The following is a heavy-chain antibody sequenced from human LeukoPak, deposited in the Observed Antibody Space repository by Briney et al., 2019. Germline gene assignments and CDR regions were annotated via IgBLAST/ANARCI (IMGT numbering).Heavy chain of an antibody. CDR2: IRSKAYGGTT. CDR1: GFTLGDYA. D-gene: IGHD3-9*01. CDR3: TRDPGYDILTGYYRPFDY. V-gene: IGHV3-49*04. J-gene: IGHJ4*02. Sequence: PGGSLRLSCTASGFTLGDYAMSWVRQAPGKGLEWVGFIRSKAYGGTTEYAASVKGRFTISRDDSKSIAYLQMNSLKTEDTAVYYCTRDPGYDILTGYYRPFDYWGQGTLVTASS.